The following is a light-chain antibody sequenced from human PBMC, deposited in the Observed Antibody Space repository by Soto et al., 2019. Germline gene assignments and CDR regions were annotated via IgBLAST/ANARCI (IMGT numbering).Light chain of an antibody. V-gene: IGKV1-33*01. Sequence: DIQMTQSPSSLSASVGDRVTITCRASQGIRNDLGWYQQKPGQAPKLLIYDASSLETGVPSRFSGSGSGTEFTFTISSLQPDDIATYFCQQYANLPLTFGQGTRLEIK. CDR2: DAS. CDR1: QGIRND. CDR3: QQYANLPLT. J-gene: IGKJ5*01.